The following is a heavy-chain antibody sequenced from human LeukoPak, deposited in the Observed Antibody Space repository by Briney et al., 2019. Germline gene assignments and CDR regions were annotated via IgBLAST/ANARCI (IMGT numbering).Heavy chain of an antibody. CDR2: IGTAGDT. J-gene: IGHJ3*02. CDR1: GFTFSSYD. CDR3: ARAGGVRGAFDI. D-gene: IGHD3-10*01. V-gene: IGHV3-13*01. Sequence: PGGSLRLSCAASGFTFSSYDMHWVRQATGKGLERVSAIGTAGDTYYPGSVKGRFTISRENAKNSLYLQMNSLRAGDTAVYYCARAGGVRGAFDIWGQGTMVTVSS.